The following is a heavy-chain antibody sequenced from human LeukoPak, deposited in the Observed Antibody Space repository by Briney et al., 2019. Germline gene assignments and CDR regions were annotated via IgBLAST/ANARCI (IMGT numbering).Heavy chain of an antibody. Sequence: SETLSLTCTVSGGSMTNYYWTWIRQPPGKGLEWIGYIYYSGSTNYNPSLKSRVTISVDTSKNQFSLKLSSVTAADTAVYYCARVSAADAFDIWGQGTMVTVSS. CDR2: IYYSGST. J-gene: IGHJ3*02. CDR1: GGSMTNYY. V-gene: IGHV4-59*01. CDR3: ARVSAADAFDI.